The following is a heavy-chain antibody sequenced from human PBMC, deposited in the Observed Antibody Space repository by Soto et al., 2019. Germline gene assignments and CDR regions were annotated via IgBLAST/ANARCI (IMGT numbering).Heavy chain of an antibody. CDR3: ARLPVVVIALGYFDP. V-gene: IGHV4-39*01. CDR1: GDTISSSYY. D-gene: IGHD2-21*01. Sequence: QLQLQESGPGLVKPSETLSLTCTVSGDTISSSYYWGWVRQTPGKGLGCIGAVYYTGITYYDPSLRIRLTISPDTSKNQFSLRLSSVTAADTPIHYFARLPVVVIALGYFDPWGPGNRVTVPS. J-gene: IGHJ5*02. CDR2: VYYTGIT.